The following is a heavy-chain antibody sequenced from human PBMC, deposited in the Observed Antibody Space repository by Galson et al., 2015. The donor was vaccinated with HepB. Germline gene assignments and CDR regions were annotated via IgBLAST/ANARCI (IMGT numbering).Heavy chain of an antibody. CDR3: ASGLTIFGVVIPMYY. V-gene: IGHV1-2*02. D-gene: IGHD3-3*01. Sequence: SVKVSCKASGYTFTGYYMHWVRQAPGQGLEWMGWINPNSGGTNYAQKFQGRVAMTRDMAITKGYMEVKSLRFDDTAVYFCASGLTIFGVVIPMYYWGQGTLVTVSS. J-gene: IGHJ4*02. CDR1: GYTFTGYY. CDR2: INPNSGGT.